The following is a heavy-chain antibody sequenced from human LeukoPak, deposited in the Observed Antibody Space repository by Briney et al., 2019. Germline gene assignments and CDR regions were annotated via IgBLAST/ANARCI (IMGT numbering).Heavy chain of an antibody. J-gene: IGHJ4*02. V-gene: IGHV3-21*01. CDR3: AREFHSDSSGFGGELDY. D-gene: IGHD3-22*01. CDR2: ISSSSSNI. Sequence: PGGSLRLSCAASGFTFNSYSMNWVRQAPGKGLERVSSISSSSSNIYYADSVKGRFTISRDNAKNSLYLQMNSLRAEDTAMYYCAREFHSDSSGFGGELDYWGQGTLVTVSS. CDR1: GFTFNSYS.